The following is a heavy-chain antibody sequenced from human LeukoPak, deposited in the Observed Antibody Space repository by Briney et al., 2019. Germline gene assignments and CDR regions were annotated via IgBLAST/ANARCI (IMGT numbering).Heavy chain of an antibody. CDR1: GYTFTSYD. Sequence: ASVKVSCKASGYTFTSYDINWVRQATGQGLEWMGWMNPNSGNTGYAQKFQGRVTMTRNTSISTAYMELSSLRSEDTAVYYCARVGVATITFYYYYYMDVWGKGTTVTVSS. CDR2: MNPNSGNT. J-gene: IGHJ6*03. CDR3: ARVGVATITFYYYYYMDV. D-gene: IGHD5-24*01. V-gene: IGHV1-8*01.